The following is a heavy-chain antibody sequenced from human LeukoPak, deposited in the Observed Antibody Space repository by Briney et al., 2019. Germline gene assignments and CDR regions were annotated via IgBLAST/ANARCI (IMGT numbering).Heavy chain of an antibody. V-gene: IGHV4-30-4*08. D-gene: IGHD6-19*01. CDR1: GGSISSGDYY. Sequence: SQTLSLTCTVSGGSISSGDYYWSWIRQPPGKGLEWIGYIYYSGSTYYNPSLKSRVTISVDTSENQFSLKLSSVTAADTAVYYCAIEVSSGWYEHWGQGTLVTVSS. CDR2: IYYSGST. CDR3: AIEVSSGWYEH. J-gene: IGHJ5*02.